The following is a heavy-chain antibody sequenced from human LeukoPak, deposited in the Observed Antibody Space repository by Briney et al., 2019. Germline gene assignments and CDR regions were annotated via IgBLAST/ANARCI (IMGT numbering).Heavy chain of an antibody. CDR1: GFTFDDYA. D-gene: IGHD4-23*01. CDR3: AKVKGYGGNPSYFDL. Sequence: GGSLRLSCAASGFTFDDYAMHWVRQAPGKGLEWVSGIRWNSGSIGYADSVKGRFTISRDNAKNSLYLQMNSLRAEDTALYYCAKVKGYGGNPSYFDLWGRGTLVTGSS. V-gene: IGHV3-9*01. CDR2: IRWNSGSI. J-gene: IGHJ2*01.